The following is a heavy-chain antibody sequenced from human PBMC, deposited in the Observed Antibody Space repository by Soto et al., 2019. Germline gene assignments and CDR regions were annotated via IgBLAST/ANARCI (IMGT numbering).Heavy chain of an antibody. D-gene: IGHD1-26*01. Sequence: ASVKVSCKASGYTFTSYGISSLRQAPGQGLEWMGWISAYNGNTNYAQKLQGRVTMTTDTSTSTAYMELRSLRSDDTAVYYCARVNPNGPYSGSYYQGWFDPWGQGTLVTVSS. V-gene: IGHV1-18*01. CDR1: GYTFTSYG. CDR3: ARVNPNGPYSGSYYQGWFDP. J-gene: IGHJ5*02. CDR2: ISAYNGNT.